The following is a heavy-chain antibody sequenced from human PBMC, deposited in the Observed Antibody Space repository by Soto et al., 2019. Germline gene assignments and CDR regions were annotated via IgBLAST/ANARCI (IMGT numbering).Heavy chain of an antibody. V-gene: IGHV4-30-2*01. Sequence: SETLSLTCPVSGGSISSGGYSWSWIRQPPGKGLEWIGYIYHSGSTYYNPSLKSRVTISVDRSKNQFSLKLSSVTAADTAVYYCARDRSGGFDPWGQGTLVTVSS. D-gene: IGHD4-17*01. CDR2: IYHSGST. J-gene: IGHJ5*02. CDR3: ARDRSGGFDP. CDR1: GGSISSGGYS.